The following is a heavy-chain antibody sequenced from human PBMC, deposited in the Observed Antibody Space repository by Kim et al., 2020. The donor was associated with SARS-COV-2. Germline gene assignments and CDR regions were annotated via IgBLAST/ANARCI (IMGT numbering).Heavy chain of an antibody. CDR2: INPNSGGT. D-gene: IGHD3-22*01. CDR1: GYTFTGYY. V-gene: IGHV1-2*06. J-gene: IGHJ5*02. CDR3: ARWDRIPDMYYYDSRSGP. Sequence: ASVKVSCKASGYTFTGYYMHWVRQAPGQGLEWMGRINPNSGGTNYAQKFQGRVTMTRDTSISTAYMELSRLRSDDTAVYYCARWDRIPDMYYYDSRSGPWGQGTLVTVSS.